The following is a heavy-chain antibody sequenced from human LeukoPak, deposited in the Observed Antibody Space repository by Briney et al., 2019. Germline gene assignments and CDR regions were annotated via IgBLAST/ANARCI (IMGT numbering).Heavy chain of an antibody. Sequence: SETLSLTCTVSGGSISSYYWSWIRQPPGKGLEWIGYIYYSGSTNYNPSLKSRVTISVDTSKNQFSLKLSSVTAADTAVYYCARGSESVVTPFDYWGQRTLVTVSS. J-gene: IGHJ4*02. D-gene: IGHD4-23*01. CDR2: IYYSGST. CDR3: ARGSESVVTPFDY. CDR1: GGSISSYY. V-gene: IGHV4-59*12.